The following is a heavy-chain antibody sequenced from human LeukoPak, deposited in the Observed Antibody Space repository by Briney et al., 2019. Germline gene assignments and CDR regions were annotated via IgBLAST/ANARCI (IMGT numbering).Heavy chain of an antibody. CDR1: GVSFSDHW. CDR3: AKWRWRPSESED. D-gene: IGHD5-24*01. J-gene: IGHJ4*02. Sequence: GGSLRLSCEASGVSFSDHWMGGGRQAPGKGVECVANIKHDGSGKEYVDSVKGRFTISRDNAKNSVYLEMSTLRAEDTAVYYCAKWRWRPSESEDWGQGTLVTVSS. V-gene: IGHV3-7*01. CDR2: IKHDGSGK.